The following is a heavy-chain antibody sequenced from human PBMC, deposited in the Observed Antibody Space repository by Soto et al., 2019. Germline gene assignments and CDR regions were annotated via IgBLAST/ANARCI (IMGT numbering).Heavy chain of an antibody. CDR1: GFTFSSYS. J-gene: IGHJ4*02. CDR2: ISSSSSYI. Sequence: EVQLVESGGGLVKPGGSLRLSCAASGFTFSSYSMNWVRQAPGKGLEWVSSISSSSSYIYYADSVKGRFTISRDNAKNSLYLQRNSLGAEDTAVYYCASEGYSRSSFDYWGKGTLVTVSS. V-gene: IGHV3-21*01. CDR3: ASEGYSRSSFDY. D-gene: IGHD6-13*01.